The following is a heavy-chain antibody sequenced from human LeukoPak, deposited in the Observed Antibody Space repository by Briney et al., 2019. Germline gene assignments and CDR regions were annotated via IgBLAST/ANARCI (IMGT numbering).Heavy chain of an antibody. V-gene: IGHV3-30-3*01. Sequence: GGSLRLSCAASGFTFSTYAMHWVRQTPGKGLEWVAITSYDGSDEHYTDSVKGRFTISRDNSMNTLYLQMNSLRSEDTAVYYCARSDSSSWHLFDYWGQGTQATVSS. D-gene: IGHD6-13*01. CDR3: ARSDSSSWHLFDY. J-gene: IGHJ4*02. CDR1: GFTFSTYA. CDR2: TSYDGSDE.